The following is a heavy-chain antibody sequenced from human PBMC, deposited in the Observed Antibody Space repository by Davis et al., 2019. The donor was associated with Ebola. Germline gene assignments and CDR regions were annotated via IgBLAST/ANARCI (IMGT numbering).Heavy chain of an antibody. CDR3: AKGIIGWNFAFGD. Sequence: GESLKPSCAASGFSFSSCGVNWVRQAPGKGMERVPAISGSGVGTYYADSVKRRFTISRDNSKNTLYLQMNSLRVDDTAVYYCAKGIIGWNFAFGDWGQGTLVTVSS. V-gene: IGHV3-23*01. CDR2: ISGSGVGT. J-gene: IGHJ4*02. D-gene: IGHD1-7*01. CDR1: GFSFSSCG.